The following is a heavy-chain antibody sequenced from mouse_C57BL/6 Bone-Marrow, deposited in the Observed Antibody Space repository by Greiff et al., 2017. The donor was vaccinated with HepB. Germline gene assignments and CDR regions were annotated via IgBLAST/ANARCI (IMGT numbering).Heavy chain of an antibody. V-gene: IGHV5-4*01. CDR1: GFTFSSYA. Sequence: EVHLVESGGGLVKPGGSLKLSCAASGFTFSSYAMSWVRQTPEKRLEWVATISDGGSYTYYPDNVKGRFTISRDNAKNNLYLQMSHLNSEDTAMYYCARYYSKGAWFAYWGQGTLVTVSA. CDR2: ISDGGSYT. D-gene: IGHD2-5*01. J-gene: IGHJ3*01. CDR3: ARYYSKGAWFAY.